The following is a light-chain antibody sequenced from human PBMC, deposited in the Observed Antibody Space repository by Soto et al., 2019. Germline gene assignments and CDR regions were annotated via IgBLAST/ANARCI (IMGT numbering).Light chain of an antibody. CDR3: QPWGTGMGV. CDR2: LNSDGSH. J-gene: IGLJ3*02. CDR1: SGHSSYA. Sequence: QLVLTQSPSASASLGASVKLTCTLSSGHSSYAIAWHQQQPEKGPRYLMKLNSDGSHSKGDGIPDRFSGSSSGAERYLTISSLQSEDEADYYGQPWGTGMGVFGGGPKLTVL. V-gene: IGLV4-69*01.